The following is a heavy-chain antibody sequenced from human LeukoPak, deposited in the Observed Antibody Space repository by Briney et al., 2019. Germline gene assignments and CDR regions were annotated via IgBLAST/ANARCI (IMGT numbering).Heavy chain of an antibody. CDR2: IPYDGSNK. D-gene: IGHD3-10*01. CDR3: VRTGNSGSGS. J-gene: IGHJ4*02. V-gene: IGHV3-30*03. CDR1: GFTFSTYG. Sequence: PGRSLTLSCEASGFTFSTYGRHGVRQAPGKGLDWITLIPYDGSNKYYAASVKGRFTISRDNSKNTLYLQMNSLRAEDTAVYYCVRTGNSGSGSWGQGTLVTVSS.